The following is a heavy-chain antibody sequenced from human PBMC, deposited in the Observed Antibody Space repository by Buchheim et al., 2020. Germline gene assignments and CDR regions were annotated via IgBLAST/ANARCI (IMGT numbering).Heavy chain of an antibody. CDR3: VRASSTVGAYYYGMDV. D-gene: IGHD4-11*01. CDR1: GFMFSTYW. CDR2: IKQDGSEK. Sequence: EVQLVESGGVLVQPGGSLRLSCAASGFMFSTYWMSWVRQAPGKGLEWVANIKQDGSEKNYVDSVEGRFTISRDNAKNSLDLQMNSLRVEDTGVYFCVRASSTVGAYYYGMDVWGQGTT. V-gene: IGHV3-7*04. J-gene: IGHJ6*02.